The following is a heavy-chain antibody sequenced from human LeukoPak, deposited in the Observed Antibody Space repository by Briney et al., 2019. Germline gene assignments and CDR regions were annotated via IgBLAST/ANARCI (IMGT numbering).Heavy chain of an antibody. Sequence: ASVKVSCKASGGTFSSYAISWVRQAAGQGLEWMGRIIPIFGTANHAQKFQGRVTITTYESTSTATMELSSLSSEATAVYYCARSEYSYPQAHFDYWGQGTLVTVSS. D-gene: IGHD5-18*01. CDR3: ARSEYSYPQAHFDY. J-gene: IGHJ4*02. CDR1: GGTFSSYA. V-gene: IGHV1-69*05. CDR2: IIPIFGTA.